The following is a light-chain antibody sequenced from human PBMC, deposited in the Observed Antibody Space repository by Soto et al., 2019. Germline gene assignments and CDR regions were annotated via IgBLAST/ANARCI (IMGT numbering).Light chain of an antibody. CDR2: GAS. V-gene: IGKV3-20*01. Sequence: EIVLTHSPGTLSLSPGERATLSCRASLTISDNYLAWYQQKAGQAPRLVIYGASSRATGIPDRFSASGSGTDFTLTISRLEPEDFAVYYCQQYSMAPLTFGPGTKVDIK. CDR3: QQYSMAPLT. J-gene: IGKJ1*01. CDR1: LTISDNY.